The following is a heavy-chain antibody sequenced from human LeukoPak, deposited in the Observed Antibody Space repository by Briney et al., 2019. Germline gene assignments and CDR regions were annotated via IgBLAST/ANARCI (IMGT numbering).Heavy chain of an antibody. CDR2: ISSGGSTI. CDR3: ARGVGYSGYVDY. Sequence: GGSPRLSCAAAGFTFSSYEMNWVRQAPGKGLEWVSYISSGGSTIYYADSVKGRFTISRDNAKNSLYLQMNSLRAEDTAVYYCARGVGYSGYVDYWGQGTLVTVSS. J-gene: IGHJ4*02. V-gene: IGHV3-48*03. D-gene: IGHD5-12*01. CDR1: GFTFSSYE.